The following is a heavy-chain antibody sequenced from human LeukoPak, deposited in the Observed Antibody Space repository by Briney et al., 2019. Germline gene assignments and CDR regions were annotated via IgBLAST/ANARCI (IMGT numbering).Heavy chain of an antibody. V-gene: IGHV3-72*01. J-gene: IGHJ4*02. CDR1: GFTFSDHY. CDR2: TRNKANSYTT. D-gene: IGHD3-16*02. Sequence: GGSLRLSCAASGFTFSDHYMDWVRQAPGKGLEWVGRTRNKANSYTTEYAASVKGRFTISRDDSKNSLYLQMNSLKTEDTAVYYCARVLRLGELSLREYYFDYWGQGTLVTVSS. CDR3: ARVLRLGELSLREYYFDY.